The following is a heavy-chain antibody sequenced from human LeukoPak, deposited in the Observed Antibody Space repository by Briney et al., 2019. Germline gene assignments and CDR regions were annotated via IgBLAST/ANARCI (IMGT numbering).Heavy chain of an antibody. D-gene: IGHD5-24*01. CDR2: INSNSGDT. CDR1: GYTFTAYY. CDR3: TRGGDGTRRDFDY. J-gene: IGHJ4*02. Sequence: ASVKVSCKASGYTFTAYYLHWVRQAPRQGLEWMGWINSNSGDTNYAQNFQGRVTMTRDTSINTAYVELSSLRSGDAAIYYCTRGGDGTRRDFDYWGQGTLVTVSS. V-gene: IGHV1-2*02.